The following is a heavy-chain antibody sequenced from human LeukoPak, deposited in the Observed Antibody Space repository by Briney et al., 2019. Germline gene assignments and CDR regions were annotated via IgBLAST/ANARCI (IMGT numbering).Heavy chain of an antibody. V-gene: IGHV1-18*01. CDR1: GYTFTSYG. CDR2: ISAYNGNT. Sequence: RASVKVSCKASGYTFTSYGISWVRQAPGQGLEWMGWISAYNGNTNYAQKLQGRVTMTTDTSTSTAYMELRSLRSDDTAVYYCARDVPKYSSGQRGDYWGQGTLVTVSS. CDR3: ARDVPKYSSGQRGDY. J-gene: IGHJ4*02. D-gene: IGHD6-19*01.